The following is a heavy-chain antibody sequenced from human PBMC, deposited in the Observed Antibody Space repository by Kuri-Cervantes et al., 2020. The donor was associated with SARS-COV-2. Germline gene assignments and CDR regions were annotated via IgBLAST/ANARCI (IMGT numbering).Heavy chain of an antibody. J-gene: IGHJ2*01. Sequence: ESLKISCGVSGYPISSGYNWGWIRQPPGKGLEWIGSIYHTGTTNYNPSLKSRVTISVDTSKNQFSLKLSSVTAADTAVYYCARDRPWQGYFDLWGRGTLVTVSS. V-gene: IGHV4-38-2*02. CDR3: ARDRPWQGYFDL. CDR2: IYHTGTT. CDR1: GYPISSGYN.